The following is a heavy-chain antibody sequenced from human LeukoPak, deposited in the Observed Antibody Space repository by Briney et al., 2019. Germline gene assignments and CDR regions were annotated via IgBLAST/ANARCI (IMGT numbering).Heavy chain of an antibody. Sequence: SETLSLTCAVSGGSISSSNWWSWVRQPPGKGLEWIGEIYHSGSTNYNPSLKSRVTMSVDTSKNQFSLKLSSVTAADTAVYYCARDLSYHSDTGTYNWFDPWGQGTLVTVSS. J-gene: IGHJ5*02. D-gene: IGHD1-1*01. CDR1: GGSISSSNW. V-gene: IGHV4-4*02. CDR3: ARDLSYHSDTGTYNWFDP. CDR2: IYHSGST.